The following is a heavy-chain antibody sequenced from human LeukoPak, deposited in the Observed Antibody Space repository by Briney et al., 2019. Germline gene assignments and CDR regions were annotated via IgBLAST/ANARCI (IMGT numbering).Heavy chain of an antibody. V-gene: IGHV1-69*13. CDR1: GGTFSSYA. J-gene: IGHJ4*02. CDR3: WGGGWKKPFGY. D-gene: IGHD2-21*01. Sequence: SVKVSCKASGGTFSSYAISWVRQAPGQGLEWMGGIIPIFGTANYAQKFQGRVTITADESTSTAYMELSSLRSEDTAVYYCWGGGWKKPFGYWGQGTLVTVSS. CDR2: IIPIFGTA.